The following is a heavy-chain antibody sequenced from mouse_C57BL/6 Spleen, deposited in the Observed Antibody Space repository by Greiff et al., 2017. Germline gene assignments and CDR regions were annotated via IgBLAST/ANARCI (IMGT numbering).Heavy chain of an antibody. J-gene: IGHJ4*01. CDR1: GYTFTSYW. V-gene: IGHV1-69*01. CDR2: IDPSDSYT. D-gene: IGHD1-1*01. CDR3: ARRNSYYYGSRRAMDY. Sequence: QVQLQQSGAELVMPGASVKLSCKASGYTFTSYWMPWVKQRPGQGLEWIGEIDPSDSYTNYNQKFKGKSTLTVDKSSSTAYMQLSSLTSEDSAVYYCARRNSYYYGSRRAMDYWGQGTSVTVSS.